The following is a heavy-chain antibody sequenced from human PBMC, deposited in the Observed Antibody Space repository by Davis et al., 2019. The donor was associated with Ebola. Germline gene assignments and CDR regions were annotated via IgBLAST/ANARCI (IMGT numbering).Heavy chain of an antibody. D-gene: IGHD6-6*01. CDR3: ARGRYPTSSLDY. J-gene: IGHJ4*02. CDR1: GYTFTNYY. Sequence: ASVKVSCKASGYTFTNYYMHWVRQAPGQGLEWMGWISAYNGNTNYAQKLQGRVTMTTDTSTSTAYMELRSLISDDTAVYYCARGRYPTSSLDYWGQGTLVTVSS. V-gene: IGHV1-18*04. CDR2: ISAYNGNT.